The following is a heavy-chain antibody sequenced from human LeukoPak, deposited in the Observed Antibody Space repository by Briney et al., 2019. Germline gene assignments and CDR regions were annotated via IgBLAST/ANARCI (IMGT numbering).Heavy chain of an antibody. J-gene: IGHJ4*02. CDR2: IYTSGST. V-gene: IGHV4-4*07. CDR3: ARVAVTNSEFDY. D-gene: IGHD4-17*01. CDR1: GGSISGSY. Sequence: SETLSLTCTASGGSISGSYWSWIRQPAGKGLEWIGRIYTSGSTNYNPSLKSRVTMSVDTSKNQFSLKLSSVTAADTAVYYCARVAVTNSEFDYWGQGTLVTVSS.